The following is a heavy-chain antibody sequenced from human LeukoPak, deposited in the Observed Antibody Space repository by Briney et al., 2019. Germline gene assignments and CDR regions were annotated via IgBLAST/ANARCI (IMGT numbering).Heavy chain of an antibody. J-gene: IGHJ4*02. D-gene: IGHD5-12*01. CDR2: IYHSGST. V-gene: IGHV4-38-2*01. Sequence: SETLSLTCAVSGYSISSGYYWGWIRQPPGNGLEWIGSIYHSGSTYYNPSLKSRVTISLDTSKNQFSLRLSSVTAADTAVYYCARVRANSGYGHFDYWGQGTLVTVSS. CDR1: GYSISSGYY. CDR3: ARVRANSGYGHFDY.